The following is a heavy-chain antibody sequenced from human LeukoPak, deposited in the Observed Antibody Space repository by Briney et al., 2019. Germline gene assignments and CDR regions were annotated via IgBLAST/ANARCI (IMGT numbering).Heavy chain of an antibody. CDR1: GFTFSSYA. CDR2: ISYDGSNK. V-gene: IGHV3-30-3*01. D-gene: IGHD5-18*01. CDR3: ARGGDTAMVTIDD. Sequence: GRSLRLSCAASGFTFSSYAMHWVRQAPGKGLEWVAVISYDGSNKYYADSVKGRFTISRDNSKNTLYLQMNSLRAEDTAVYYCARGGDTAMVTIDDWGQGTLVTVSS. J-gene: IGHJ4*02.